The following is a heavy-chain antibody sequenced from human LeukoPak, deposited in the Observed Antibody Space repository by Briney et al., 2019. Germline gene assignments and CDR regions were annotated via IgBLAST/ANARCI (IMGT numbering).Heavy chain of an antibody. V-gene: IGHV1-69*05. CDR2: IIPIFGTA. CDR3: ARGDVRKDGYRFDY. D-gene: IGHD5-24*01. Sequence: SVKVSCKASGGTFSSYAISWVRQAPGQGLEWMGRIIPIFGTANYAQKFQGRVTITTDESTSTAYMELSSLRSEDTAVHYCARGDVRKDGYRFDYWGQGTLVTVSS. CDR1: GGTFSSYA. J-gene: IGHJ4*02.